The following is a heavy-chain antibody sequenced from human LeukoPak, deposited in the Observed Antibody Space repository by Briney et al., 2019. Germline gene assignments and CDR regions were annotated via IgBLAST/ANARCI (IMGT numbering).Heavy chain of an antibody. CDR1: GYTFTSYD. V-gene: IGHV1-8*02. D-gene: IGHD3-10*01. J-gene: IGHJ4*02. Sequence: ASVKVSCKASGYTFTSYDINWVRQATGQGLEWMGWMNPNSGNTGYAQKFQGRVTMTRDTSISTAYMELSRLRSDDTAVYYCARDRSPLLWFGELLKTNNYWGQGTLVTVSS. CDR2: MNPNSGNT. CDR3: ARDRSPLLWFGELLKTNNY.